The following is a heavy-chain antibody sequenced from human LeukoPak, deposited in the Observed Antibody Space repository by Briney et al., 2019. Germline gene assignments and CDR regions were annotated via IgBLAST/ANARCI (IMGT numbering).Heavy chain of an antibody. V-gene: IGHV3-23*01. J-gene: IGHJ6*02. CDR2: ISVRAGTI. Sequence: PGGSLRLSCAASGFGFGQYEMNWVRQAPGKGLEWNAYISVRAGTIYYGDSAEGRFTLSRDNSKDTLYLQMHSLRAEDTAVYYCAKDSEVALPDAPISYDTDVWGQGTTVTVS. CDR3: AKDSEVALPDAPISYDTDV. D-gene: IGHD2-2*01. CDR1: GFGFGQYE.